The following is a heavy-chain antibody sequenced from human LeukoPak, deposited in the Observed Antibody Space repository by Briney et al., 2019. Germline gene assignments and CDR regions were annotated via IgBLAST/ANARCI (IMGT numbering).Heavy chain of an antibody. Sequence: HSGGSLRLSCAASGFTFSNYAMSWVRQAPGKGLEWVSVIYSGGSTYYADSVKGRFTISRDSSKNTLCLQMNSLRAEDTAVYYCAGAHCRSTSCYYGDAFDIWGQGTMVTVSS. CDR3: AGAHCRSTSCYYGDAFDI. CDR1: GFTFSNYA. V-gene: IGHV3-53*01. CDR2: IYSGGST. J-gene: IGHJ3*02. D-gene: IGHD2-2*01.